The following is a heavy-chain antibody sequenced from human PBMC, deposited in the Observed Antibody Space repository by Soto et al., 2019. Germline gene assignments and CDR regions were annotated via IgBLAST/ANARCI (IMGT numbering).Heavy chain of an antibody. D-gene: IGHD3-22*01. CDR1: GFTFSSNG. J-gene: IGHJ3*02. CDR2: ISYDGSKK. CDR3: AKSSGPRVGAFDI. V-gene: IGHV3-30*18. Sequence: QVQLVESGGGVVQPGRSLRLSCAASGFTFSSNGMHWVRQAPGKGLEWVAAISYDGSKKYYEDSVKGRFTISRDNSKNTLYLQMNSLRAEDTAVYYCAKSSGPRVGAFDIWGQGTMFTVSS.